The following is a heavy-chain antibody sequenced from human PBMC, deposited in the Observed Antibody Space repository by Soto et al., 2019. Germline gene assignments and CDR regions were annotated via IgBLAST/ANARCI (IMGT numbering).Heavy chain of an antibody. V-gene: IGHV1-18*01. Sequence: ASVEFSGMASGYTFSSFGISWVRQAPGQGLEWMGWISGYNGITTYAQKFQGRVTMTTNTSTSTAFMELRSLRSDDTAVYYWARDPAVRIHRAFDPWGQGTLVTVSS. CDR1: GYTFSSFG. J-gene: IGHJ5*02. D-gene: IGHD2-2*01. CDR2: ISGYNGIT. CDR3: ARDPAVRIHRAFDP.